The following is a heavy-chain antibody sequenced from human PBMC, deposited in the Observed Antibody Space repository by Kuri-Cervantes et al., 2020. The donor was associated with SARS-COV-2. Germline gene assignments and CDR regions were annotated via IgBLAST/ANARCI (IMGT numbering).Heavy chain of an antibody. J-gene: IGHJ6*03. Sequence: GESLKISCEASGFTCSSYAMRWVRQVPGKGLEWVSPISGSGGSTYYADSVKGRFTISRDNSKNTLYLQMNSLRAEDTAVYYCSRTYDSSGSLYYYYYMDVWGKGTTVTVSS. CDR2: ISGSGGST. V-gene: IGHV3-23*01. CDR3: SRTYDSSGSLYYYYYMDV. CDR1: GFTCSSYA. D-gene: IGHD3-22*01.